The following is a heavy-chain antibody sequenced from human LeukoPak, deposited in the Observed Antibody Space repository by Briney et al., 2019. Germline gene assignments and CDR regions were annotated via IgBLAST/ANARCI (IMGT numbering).Heavy chain of an antibody. CDR3: ARDKLRYDFWSGYLDY. CDR1: GFTFSSYS. V-gene: IGHV3-48*01. CDR2: ISSSSSTI. J-gene: IGHJ4*02. Sequence: PGGSLRLSCAASGFTFSSYSMNWVRQAPGKGLEWVSYISSSSSTIYYADSVKGRFTISRDNAKNSLYLQMNSLRAEDTAVYYCARDKLRYDFWSGYLDYWGQGTLVTVSS. D-gene: IGHD3-3*01.